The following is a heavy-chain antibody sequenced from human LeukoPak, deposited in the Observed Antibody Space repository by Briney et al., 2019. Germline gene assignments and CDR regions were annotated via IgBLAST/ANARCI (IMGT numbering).Heavy chain of an antibody. Sequence: SETLSLTCTVSGGSISSYYWSWIRQPAGKGLEWIGRIYTSGSTNYNPSLKSRVTISVDTSKNQFSLKLSSVTAADTAVYYCARSLRYSSSWYLAFDYWGQGTLVTVSS. D-gene: IGHD6-13*01. V-gene: IGHV4-4*07. CDR1: GGSISSYY. J-gene: IGHJ4*02. CDR2: IYTSGST. CDR3: ARSLRYSSSWYLAFDY.